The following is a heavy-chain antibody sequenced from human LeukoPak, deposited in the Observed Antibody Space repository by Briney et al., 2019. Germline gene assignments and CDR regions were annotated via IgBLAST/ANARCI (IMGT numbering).Heavy chain of an antibody. CDR1: SGSISSSTYS. CDR3: SNTNRGWYVVGDY. J-gene: IGHJ4*02. V-gene: IGHV4-39*01. Sequence: PAETLSLTCTVSSGSISSSTYSWGWIRQPPGKGLEWIGSISNSGSTYYNPSLMSRVTISVDTSKNQFSLKLSSVTAADTAVYYCSNTNRGWYVVGDYWGQGVLVTVSS. D-gene: IGHD6-19*01. CDR2: ISNSGST.